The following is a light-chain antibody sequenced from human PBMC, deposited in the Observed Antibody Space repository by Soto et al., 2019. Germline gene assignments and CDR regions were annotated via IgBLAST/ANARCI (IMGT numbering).Light chain of an antibody. V-gene: IGLV1-51*01. J-gene: IGLJ1*01. Sequence: QSVLTQPPSVSAAPGQRVTISRSGSSSNIGGNSVSWYQQLPGTAPKLLIYDDDKRPSGIPDRFSGSKSGTSATLGITGFQTGDEADHYCGSWDSSLSAYVFGTGTK. CDR2: DDD. CDR3: GSWDSSLSAYV. CDR1: SSNIGGNS.